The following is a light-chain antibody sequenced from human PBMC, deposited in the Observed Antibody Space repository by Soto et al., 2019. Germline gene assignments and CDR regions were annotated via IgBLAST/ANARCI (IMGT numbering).Light chain of an antibody. CDR3: QQYNSYPLT. V-gene: IGKV1-5*01. CDR1: QSISSW. CDR2: DAS. Sequence: DLQMTQSPSTLSASVGDRVTITCRASQSISSWLAWYQQKPGKAPKLLIYDASSLESGVPSRFSGSGSGTEFTLTISSLQPDDFATYYCQQYNSYPLTFGQGTRLEIK. J-gene: IGKJ5*01.